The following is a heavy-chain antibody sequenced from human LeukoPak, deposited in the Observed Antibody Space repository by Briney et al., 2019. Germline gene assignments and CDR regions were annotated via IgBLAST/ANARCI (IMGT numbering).Heavy chain of an antibody. V-gene: IGHV3-23*01. Sequence: GGSLRLSCVASGFTFSSYGMSWVRQAPGKGLEWVSAISGSGGSTYYADSVKGRFTISRDNSKNTLYLQMNSLRAEDTAVYYCAKLLLWFGELSDYWGQGTLVTVSS. CDR2: ISGSGGST. CDR1: GFTFSSYG. D-gene: IGHD3-10*01. J-gene: IGHJ4*02. CDR3: AKLLLWFGELSDY.